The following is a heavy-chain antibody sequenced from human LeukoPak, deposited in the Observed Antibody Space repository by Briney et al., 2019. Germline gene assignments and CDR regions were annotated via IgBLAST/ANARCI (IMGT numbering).Heavy chain of an antibody. J-gene: IGHJ2*01. CDR3: ARVGDHYHWYLDV. Sequence: GGSLRLSCEGSGFSVSTNYMNWVRQAPGKGLEWVSILYGGSSTYYTDSVKGRFTVSRDDSKNTLFLHMNSLGVEDTAVYYCARVGDHYHWYLDVWGRGTLVTVSS. CDR2: LYGGSST. CDR1: GFSVSTNY. V-gene: IGHV3-53*01. D-gene: IGHD3-10*01.